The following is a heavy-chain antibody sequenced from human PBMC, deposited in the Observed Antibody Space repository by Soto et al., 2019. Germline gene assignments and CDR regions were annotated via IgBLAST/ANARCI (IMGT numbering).Heavy chain of an antibody. CDR3: ARDLGVTDYYYYGMEV. Sequence: SGGSLRLSCAASGFTFSSYAMHWVRQAPGKGLEWVAVISYDGSNKYYADSVKGRFTISRDNSKNTLYLQMNSLRAEDTAVYYCARDLGVTDYYYYGMEVWGQGTTVTVSS. CDR2: ISYDGSNK. J-gene: IGHJ6*02. D-gene: IGHD2-21*02. V-gene: IGHV3-30-3*01. CDR1: GFTFSSYA.